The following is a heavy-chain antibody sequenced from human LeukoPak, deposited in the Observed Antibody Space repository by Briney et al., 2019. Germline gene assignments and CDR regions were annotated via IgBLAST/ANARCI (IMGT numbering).Heavy chain of an antibody. D-gene: IGHD1-20*01. Sequence: SQTLSLTCAVSGGSISSGGYSWSWIRQPPGKGLEWIGYIYHSGNTYYTPSLKSRVTISVDRSKDQFSLKLSSVTAADTAVYYCARGGDRITGTGEYFDYWGQGTLVTVSS. CDR3: ARGGDRITGTGEYFDY. V-gene: IGHV4-30-2*01. J-gene: IGHJ4*02. CDR1: GGSISSGGYS. CDR2: IYHSGNT.